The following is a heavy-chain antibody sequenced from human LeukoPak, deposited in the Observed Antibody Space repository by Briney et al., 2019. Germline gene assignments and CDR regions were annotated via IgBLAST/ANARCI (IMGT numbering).Heavy chain of an antibody. CDR1: GGTFSSYA. J-gene: IGHJ4*02. D-gene: IGHD1-26*01. CDR2: IIPIFGTA. CDR3: ATSYSGSYPTDY. Sequence: ASVKVSCKASGGTFSSYAISWVRQAPGQGLEWMGGIIPIFGTANYAQKFQGRVTITADESTSTAYMELSSLRSEDTAVYYCATSYSGSYPTDYWGQGTLVTVSS. V-gene: IGHV1-69*13.